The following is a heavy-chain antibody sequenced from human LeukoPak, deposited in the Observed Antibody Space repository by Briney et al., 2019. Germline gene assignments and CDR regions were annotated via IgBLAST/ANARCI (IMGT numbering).Heavy chain of an antibody. CDR3: AKEIYAYGSRGFNY. D-gene: IGHD3-10*01. CDR2: VSSSGDYT. Sequence: GGSLRLSCSASQFSFSYYAMAWVRQAPGKGLEWVSGVSSSGDYTYYANSVKGRFTISRDNSKNTLYLQLSSLRVEDTAVYYCAKEIYAYGSRGFNYWGQGTLVTVSS. V-gene: IGHV3-23*01. CDR1: QFSFSYYA. J-gene: IGHJ4*02.